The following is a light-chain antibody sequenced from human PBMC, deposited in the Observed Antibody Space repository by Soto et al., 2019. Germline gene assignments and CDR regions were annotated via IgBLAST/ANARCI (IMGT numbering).Light chain of an antibody. CDR2: GAS. J-gene: IGKJ1*01. CDR1: QSVSRSY. Sequence: EIVLTQSPCTLSLSPWDRATLSCRASQSVSRSYLGWYQQKPGQAPRLLIYGASTRATGIPARFSGSGSGTEFTLTISSLQSEDFATYYCQQLNSYSFGQGTKVDIK. CDR3: QQLNSYS. V-gene: IGKV3-15*01.